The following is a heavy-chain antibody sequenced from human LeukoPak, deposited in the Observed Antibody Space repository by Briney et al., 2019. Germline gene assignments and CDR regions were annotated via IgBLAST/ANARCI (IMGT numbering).Heavy chain of an antibody. J-gene: IGHJ6*03. D-gene: IGHD3-3*01. V-gene: IGHV1-69*13. CDR1: GGTFGSYA. Sequence: SVKVSCKASGGTFGSYAISWVRQAPGQGLEWMGGIIPIFGTANYAQKFQGRVTITADESTSTAYMELSSLRSEDTAVYYCARAFGRSGYEADYYYYMDVWGKGTTVTVSS. CDR2: IIPIFGTA. CDR3: ARAFGRSGYEADYYYYMDV.